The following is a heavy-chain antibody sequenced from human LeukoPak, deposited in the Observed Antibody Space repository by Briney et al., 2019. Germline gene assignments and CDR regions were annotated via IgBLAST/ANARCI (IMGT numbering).Heavy chain of an antibody. V-gene: IGHV4-34*01. CDR1: GGSFSGYY. CDR2: INHSGST. CDR3: ARGRGRYYYDSSPPYYYGIDV. Sequence: SETLSLTCAVYGGSFSGYYWSWIRQPPGKGLEWIGEINHSGSTNYNPSLKSRVTISVDTSKNQFSLKLSSVTAADTAVYYCARGRGRYYYDSSPPYYYGIDVWGQGTTVTVSS. J-gene: IGHJ6*02. D-gene: IGHD3-22*01.